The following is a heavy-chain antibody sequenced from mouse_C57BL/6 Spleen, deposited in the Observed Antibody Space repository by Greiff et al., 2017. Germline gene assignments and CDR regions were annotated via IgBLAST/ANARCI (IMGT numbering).Heavy chain of an antibody. CDR3: AIIYYDYDGDYFDY. Sequence: VKLVESGPGLVQPSPSLSITCTVSGFSLTSYGVHWVRQSPGKGLEWLGVIWSGGSTDYNAAFISSLGISKDNSKSQVFFKMNSLQADDTAIYYWAIIYYDYDGDYFDYWGHGTTLTVSS. D-gene: IGHD2-4*01. V-gene: IGHV2-2*01. CDR1: GFSLTSYG. J-gene: IGHJ2*01. CDR2: IWSGGST.